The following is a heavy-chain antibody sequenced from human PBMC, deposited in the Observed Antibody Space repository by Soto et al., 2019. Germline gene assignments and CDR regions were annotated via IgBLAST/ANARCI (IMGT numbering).Heavy chain of an antibody. CDR3: ARRYGGNFDY. J-gene: IGHJ4*02. Sequence: PSETLSLTCAVSGGSISSGGYSWSWIRRPPGKGLEWIGYIYHSGSTYYNPSLKSRVTISVDRSKNQFSLKLSSVTAADTAVYYCARRYGGNFDYWGQGTLVTVSS. V-gene: IGHV4-30-2*01. D-gene: IGHD1-26*01. CDR1: GGSISSGGYS. CDR2: IYHSGST.